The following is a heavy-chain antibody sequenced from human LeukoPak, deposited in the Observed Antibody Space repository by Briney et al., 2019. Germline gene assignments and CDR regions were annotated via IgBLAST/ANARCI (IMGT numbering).Heavy chain of an antibody. CDR2: IYYSGST. V-gene: IGHV4-59*01. CDR3: AREQGYCSGGSCYQDAFDI. Sequence: SETLSLTCTVSGGSISSYYWSWTRQPPGKGLEWIGYIYYSGSTNYNPSLKSRVTISVDTSKNQFSLKLSSVTAADTAVYYCAREQGYCSGGSCYQDAFDIWGQGTMVTVSS. CDR1: GGSISSYY. J-gene: IGHJ3*02. D-gene: IGHD2-15*01.